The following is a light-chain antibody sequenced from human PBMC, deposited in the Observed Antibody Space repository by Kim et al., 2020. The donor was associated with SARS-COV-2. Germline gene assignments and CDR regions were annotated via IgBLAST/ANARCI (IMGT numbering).Light chain of an antibody. J-gene: IGKJ1*01. CDR1: QGITNS. Sequence: DIQMTQSPSSLSVSVGDRVTITCRASQGITNSLAWYQQKPGKVPQLLIYAASALQSGVPSRFSGSGSGTDFTLTISSLQPEDVATYYCQKCNSAPWTFGQGTKVDIK. CDR3: QKCNSAPWT. CDR2: AAS. V-gene: IGKV1-27*01.